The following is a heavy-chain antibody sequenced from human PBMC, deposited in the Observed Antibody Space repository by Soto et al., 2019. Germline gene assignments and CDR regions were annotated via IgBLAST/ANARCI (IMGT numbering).Heavy chain of an antibody. J-gene: IGHJ4*02. V-gene: IGHV1-8*01. CDR1: GYTFTSYD. CDR2: MNPNSGNT. Sequence: QVQLVQSGAEVTKPGASVKVSCKASGYTFTSYDINWVRQATGQGLEWMGWMNPNSGNTAYAQKFQGRVTMTRNTSISTAYMELSSLRSEDTAVYYCARERSSGWYVDYWGQGTLVTVSS. CDR3: ARERSSGWYVDY. D-gene: IGHD6-19*01.